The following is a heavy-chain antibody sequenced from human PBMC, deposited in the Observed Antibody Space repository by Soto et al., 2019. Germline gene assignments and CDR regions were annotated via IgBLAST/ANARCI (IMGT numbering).Heavy chain of an antibody. CDR3: ARDGTNMAYCSGGSCSAPAIDY. D-gene: IGHD2-15*01. V-gene: IGHV4-31*03. CDR2: IYYSGST. Sequence: PSETLSLTCTVSGGSISSGGYYWIWIRQHPGKGLEWIGYIYYSGSTYYNPSLKSRVTISVDTSKNQFSLKLSSVTAADTAVYYCARDGTNMAYCSGGSCSAPAIDYWGQGTLVTVSS. J-gene: IGHJ4*02. CDR1: GGSISSGGYY.